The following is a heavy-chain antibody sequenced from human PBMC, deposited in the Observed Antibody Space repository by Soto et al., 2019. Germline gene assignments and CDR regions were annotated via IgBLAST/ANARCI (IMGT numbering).Heavy chain of an antibody. V-gene: IGHV4-30-2*01. CDR2: MYHSGST. J-gene: IGHJ4*02. CDR3: AKLPDD. Sequence: QLQLQESGSGLVKPSQTLSLPCAVSGGSISSGGYSWSWMRQPPGKGLEWFGNMYHSGSTYYNPSLKSLVTISIDTSKNPTTPELSAVTAADTAVNYCAKLPDDWGQGILGTVSS. D-gene: IGHD2-2*01. CDR1: GGSISSGGYS.